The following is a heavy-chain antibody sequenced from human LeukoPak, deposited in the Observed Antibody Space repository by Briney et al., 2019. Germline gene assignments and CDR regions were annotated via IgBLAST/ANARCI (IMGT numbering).Heavy chain of an antibody. CDR2: ISYDGSNK. J-gene: IGHJ4*02. CDR1: GFTFSSFA. V-gene: IGHV3-30*04. D-gene: IGHD2-21*02. Sequence: PGGSLRLSCAASGFTFSSFAMHWVRQAPGKGLEWVAVISYDGSNKYYADSVKGRFTISRDNAKNSLYLQMNSLGAEDTAVYYCAKVPRDSDCYWGQGTLVTVSS. CDR3: AKVPRDSDCY.